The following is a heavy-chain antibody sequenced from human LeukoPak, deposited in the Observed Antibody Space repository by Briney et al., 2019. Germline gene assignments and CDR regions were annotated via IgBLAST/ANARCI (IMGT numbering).Heavy chain of an antibody. J-gene: IGHJ4*02. D-gene: IGHD1-26*01. CDR2: INHSGST. Sequence: SETLSLTCTVSSGSISTSNYYWSWIRQPPGKGLEWIGEINHSGSTYYNPSLKSRVTISVDTSKNQFSLKLSSVTAADTAVYYCASGVGARGYWGQGTLVTVSS. CDR1: SGSISTSNYY. V-gene: IGHV4-39*01. CDR3: ASGVGARGY.